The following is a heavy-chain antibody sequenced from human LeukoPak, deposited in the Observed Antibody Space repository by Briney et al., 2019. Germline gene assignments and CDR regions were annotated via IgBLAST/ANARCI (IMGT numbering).Heavy chain of an antibody. J-gene: IGHJ4*02. V-gene: IGHV3-53*01. CDR3: AKDEATSGGGLAS. CDR2: MYTGGTT. Sequence: GGSLRLSCAASGFTVSGTHMSWVRQAPGKGLEWVAAMYTGGTTYYADSVTGRFTISRDNSKNTLYLHMNSLRAEDTAVYYCAKDEATSGGGLASWGQGTLVSFSS. CDR1: GFTVSGTH. D-gene: IGHD3-16*01.